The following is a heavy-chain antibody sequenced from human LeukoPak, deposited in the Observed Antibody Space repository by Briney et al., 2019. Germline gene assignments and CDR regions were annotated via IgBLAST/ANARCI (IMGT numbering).Heavy chain of an antibody. J-gene: IGHJ4*02. V-gene: IGHV3-23*01. D-gene: IGHD3-22*01. CDR1: GFTFNSYA. CDR3: ARAAYDSSGYLTL. CDR2: ISGGGVNT. Sequence: PGGSLRLSCAASGFTFNSYAMTWVRQAPGKGLEWVSAISGGGVNTYYADSVKGRFTISRDNSKNMLYLQMNSLRAEDTAVYYCARAAYDSSGYLTLWGQGTLVTVSS.